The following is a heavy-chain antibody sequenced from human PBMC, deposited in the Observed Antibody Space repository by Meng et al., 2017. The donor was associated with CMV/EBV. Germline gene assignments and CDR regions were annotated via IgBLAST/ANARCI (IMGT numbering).Heavy chain of an antibody. J-gene: IGHJ6*02. CDR3: AADRPGSGYYDFWSGYFSEGMDV. Sequence: SAQVSCKASGFTFTTSAVQWLRQARGQRLEWIAWIVVGSGNTNYARKFQERVTITRDMSTSTAYMELSSLRSEDTAVYYCAADRPGSGYYDFWSGYFSEGMDVWGQGTTVTVSS. CDR1: GFTFTTSA. D-gene: IGHD3-3*01. V-gene: IGHV1-58*01. CDR2: IVVGSGNT.